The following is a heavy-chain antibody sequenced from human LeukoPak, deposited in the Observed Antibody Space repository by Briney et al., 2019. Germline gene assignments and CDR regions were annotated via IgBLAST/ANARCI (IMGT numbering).Heavy chain of an antibody. J-gene: IGHJ6*03. D-gene: IGHD2-2*01. CDR2: ISSSSSTI. CDR1: GFTFSSYS. CDR3: ARGDPQVLFSYYYYYMDV. V-gene: IGHV3-48*01. Sequence: PGGSLRLSCAASGFTFSSYSMNWVRQAPGKGLEWVSYISSSSSTIYYADSVKGRFTISRDNAKNSLYLQMNSLRAEDTAVYYCARGDPQVLFSYYYYYMDVWGKGTTVTISS.